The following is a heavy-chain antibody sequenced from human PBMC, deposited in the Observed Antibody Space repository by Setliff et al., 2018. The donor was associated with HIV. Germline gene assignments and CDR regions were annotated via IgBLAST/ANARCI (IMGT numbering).Heavy chain of an antibody. J-gene: IGHJ3*01. CDR1: GGSFSNYY. Sequence: PSETLSLTCAVYGGSFSNYYWSWIRQTPGEGPEWIGEINHSEITKYNPSLESRVTISLDTSKNQFSLKLTSVTAADTSVYYCARSIKAALRAGAFDVWGQGTMVT. CDR2: INHSEIT. CDR3: ARSIKAALRAGAFDV. V-gene: IGHV4-34*01. D-gene: IGHD2-15*01.